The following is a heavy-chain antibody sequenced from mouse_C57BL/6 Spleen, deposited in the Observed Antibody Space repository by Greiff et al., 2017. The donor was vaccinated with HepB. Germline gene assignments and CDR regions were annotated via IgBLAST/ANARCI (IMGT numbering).Heavy chain of an antibody. CDR2: IRLKSDNYAT. CDR1: GFTFSNYW. V-gene: IGHV6-3*01. Sequence: EVQLQQSGGGLVQPGGSMKLSCVASGFTFSNYWMNWVRQSPEKGLEWVAQIRLKSDNYATHYAESVKGRFTISRDDSKSSVYLQMNNLRAEDTGIYYCTESDYDDGFAYWGQGTLVTVSA. J-gene: IGHJ3*01. D-gene: IGHD2-4*01. CDR3: TESDYDDGFAY.